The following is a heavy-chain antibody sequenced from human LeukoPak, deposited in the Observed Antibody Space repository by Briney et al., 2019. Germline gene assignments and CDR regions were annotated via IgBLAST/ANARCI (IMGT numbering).Heavy chain of an antibody. Sequence: PGGSLRLSCEASGFTFSAYAMTWVRQAPGKGLEWGSSIGSDNTPHYSESVKGRFAISRDNSKNMLFLRLNSLRAEDTALYYCARALHYYVAMDVWGQGTTVTVSS. CDR3: ARALHYYVAMDV. CDR2: IGSDNTP. V-gene: IGHV3-23*05. D-gene: IGHD3-10*02. J-gene: IGHJ6*02. CDR1: GFTFSAYA.